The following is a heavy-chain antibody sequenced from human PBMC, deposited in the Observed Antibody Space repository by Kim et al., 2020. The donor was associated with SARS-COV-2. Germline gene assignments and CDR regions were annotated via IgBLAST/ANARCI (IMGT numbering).Heavy chain of an antibody. Sequence: SETLSLTCTVSGGSISSSSYYWGWIRQPPGKGLEWIGSIYYSGSTYYNPSLKSRVTISVDTSKNQFSLKLSSVTAADTAVYYCARRPDIAAAEKGSWFDPWGQGTLVTVSS. J-gene: IGHJ5*02. CDR1: GGSISSSSYY. V-gene: IGHV4-39*01. CDR3: ARRPDIAAAEKGSWFDP. D-gene: IGHD6-13*01. CDR2: IYYSGST.